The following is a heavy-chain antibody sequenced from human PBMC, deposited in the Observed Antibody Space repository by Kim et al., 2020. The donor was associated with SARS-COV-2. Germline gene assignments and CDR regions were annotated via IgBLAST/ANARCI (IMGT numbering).Heavy chain of an antibody. CDR3: ARHSLRGGDFDY. CDR1: GGSISSYY. Sequence: SETLSLTCTVSGGSISSYYWSCIRQPPGKCLELIGYIYYICTPNYNPSLKSLVTISVDTSKNQFSLKLISVTAADTAVYYCARHSLRGGDFDYWGQGTLVTVSS. D-gene: IGHD3-10*01. J-gene: IGHJ4*02. CDR2: IYYICTP. V-gene: IGHV4-59*08.